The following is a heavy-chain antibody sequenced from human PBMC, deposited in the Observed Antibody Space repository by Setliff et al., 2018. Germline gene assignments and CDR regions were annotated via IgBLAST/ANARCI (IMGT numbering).Heavy chain of an antibody. CDR1: GFTFDDYA. V-gene: IGHV3-43D*03. J-gene: IGHJ4*02. D-gene: IGHD2-8*01. CDR2: ISWDGGST. CDR3: AKDLCSDGVCYTGPFDY. Sequence: PGGSLRLSCAASGFTFDDYAMHWVRQAPGKGLEWVSLISWDGGSTYYADSVKGRFTISRDNSKNSLYLQMNSLRTEDTAFYYCAKDLCSDGVCYTGPFDYWGQGTLVTVSS.